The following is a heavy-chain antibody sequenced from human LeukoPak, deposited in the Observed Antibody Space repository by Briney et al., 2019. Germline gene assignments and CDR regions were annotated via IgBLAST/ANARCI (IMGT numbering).Heavy chain of an antibody. Sequence: PGGSLRLSCAASGFTFSSYSMNCVRQAPGKGLEWVSYISSSSSTIYYADSVKGRFTISRDNAKNSLYLQMNSLRDEDTAVYYCARDKYSVGYYYDSSTDAFDIWGQGTMVTVSS. CDR1: GFTFSSYS. J-gene: IGHJ3*02. CDR2: ISSSSSTI. CDR3: ARDKYSVGYYYDSSTDAFDI. V-gene: IGHV3-48*02. D-gene: IGHD3-22*01.